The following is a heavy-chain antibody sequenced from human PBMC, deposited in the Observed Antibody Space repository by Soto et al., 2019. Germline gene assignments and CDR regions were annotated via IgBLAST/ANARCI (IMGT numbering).Heavy chain of an antibody. CDR1: GGSTSSSSYY. CDR3: ARLTIFGHYGMDV. V-gene: IGHV4-39*01. D-gene: IGHD3-3*01. Sequence: SETLSLTCTVSGGSTSSSSYYWGWIRQPPGKGLEWIGSIYYSGSTYYNPSLKSRVTISVDTSKNQFSLKLSSVTAADTAVYYCARLTIFGHYGMDVWGQGTTVTVSS. J-gene: IGHJ6*02. CDR2: IYYSGST.